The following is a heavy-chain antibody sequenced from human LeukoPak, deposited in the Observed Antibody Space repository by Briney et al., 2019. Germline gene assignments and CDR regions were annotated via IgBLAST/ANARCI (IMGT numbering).Heavy chain of an antibody. V-gene: IGHV3-64D*06. CDR1: GFTFSNYG. D-gene: IGHD3-16*02. J-gene: IGHJ4*02. CDR2: ISGNGGST. CDR3: WVNYHNDIYPFDF. Sequence: GGSLRLSCSASGFTFSNYGMHWVRQAPGKGLEYVSAISGNGGSTHYADSVKGRFTVSRDNSNNTLYLHMTSLKVEDTAVYFCWVNYHNDIYPFDFWGQGALVTVSS.